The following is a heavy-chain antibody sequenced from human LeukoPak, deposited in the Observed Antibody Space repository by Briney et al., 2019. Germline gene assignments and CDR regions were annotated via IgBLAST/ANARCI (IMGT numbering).Heavy chain of an antibody. CDR2: IHDSGST. CDR3: ATRATDGPL. CDR1: GGSISSGGYY. D-gene: IGHD5-24*01. J-gene: IGHJ4*02. V-gene: IGHV4-61*05. Sequence: SETLSLTCTVSGGSISSGGYYWSWIRQPPGKGLEWIGEIHDSGSTNYNPSLKSRVTISVDKSKKQFSLNLTSVTAADTAVYYCATRATDGPLWGQGTLVTVSS.